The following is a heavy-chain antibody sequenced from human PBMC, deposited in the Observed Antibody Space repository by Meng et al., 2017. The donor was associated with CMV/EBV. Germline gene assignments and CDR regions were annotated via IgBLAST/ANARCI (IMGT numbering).Heavy chain of an antibody. CDR3: ARGGINHRVVVVPAAIWGGGYGMDV. Sequence: SETLSLTCTVSGGSVSSGSYYWSWIRQPPGKGLEWIGYIYYSGSTNYNPSLKSRVTISVDTSKNQFSLKLSSVTAADTAVYYRARGGINHRVVVVPAAIWGGGYGMDVWGQGTTVTVSS. D-gene: IGHD2-2*01. CDR1: GGSVSSGSYY. V-gene: IGHV4-61*01. CDR2: IYYSGST. J-gene: IGHJ6*02.